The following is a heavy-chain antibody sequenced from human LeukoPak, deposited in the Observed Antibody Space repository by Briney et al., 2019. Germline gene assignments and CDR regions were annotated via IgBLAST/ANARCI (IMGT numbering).Heavy chain of an antibody. CDR2: SSSGSTI. V-gene: IGHV3-48*03. J-gene: IGHJ6*04. D-gene: IGHD3-10*02. Sequence: GGSLRLSCAASGFTFSIYEMNWVRQAPGKGLEWVSSSSGSTIYYADSVKGRFTISRDNAKDSLYLQMNSLRAEDTAVYYCAELGITMIGGVWGKGTTVTISS. CDR1: GFTFSIYE. CDR3: AELGITMIGGV.